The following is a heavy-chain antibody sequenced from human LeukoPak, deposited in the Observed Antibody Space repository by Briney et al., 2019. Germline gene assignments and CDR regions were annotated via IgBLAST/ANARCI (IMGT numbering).Heavy chain of an antibody. J-gene: IGHJ3*02. CDR2: IYSGGST. D-gene: IGHD3-22*01. V-gene: IGHV3-53*01. Sequence: GGSLRLSCAASGFTVSSNYMSWVRRAPGKGLEWVSVIYSGGSTYYADSVKGRFTISRDNSKNTLYLQMNSLRAEDTAVYYCARGRPYYYDSSGYYPYDAFDIWGQGTMVTVSS. CDR3: ARGRPYYYDSSGYYPYDAFDI. CDR1: GFTVSSNY.